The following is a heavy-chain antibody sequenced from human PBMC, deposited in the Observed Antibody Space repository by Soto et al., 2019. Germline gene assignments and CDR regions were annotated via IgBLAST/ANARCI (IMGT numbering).Heavy chain of an antibody. Sequence: QVQLVQSGGEVRKPGASVKVSCKASGYTFTSHGISWVRQAPGQGLEWMGWISAYNGDTNYAQKLQGRVTVTTDRATSTAYRERRRLRAEDTAVYVWARRGRGSNIGYYHYMDVWGKGTTVTVSS. J-gene: IGHJ6*03. CDR2: ISAYNGDT. CDR3: ARRGRGSNIGYYHYMDV. V-gene: IGHV1-18*01. CDR1: GYTFTSHG. D-gene: IGHD3-10*01.